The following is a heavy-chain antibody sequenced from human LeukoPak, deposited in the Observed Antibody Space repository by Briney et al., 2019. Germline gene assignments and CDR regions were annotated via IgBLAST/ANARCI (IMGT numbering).Heavy chain of an antibody. V-gene: IGHV4-34*01. CDR1: GGSFSGYY. Sequence: TPSETLSLTCAVYGGSFSGYYWSWIRQPPGKGLEWIGEINHSGSTNYNPSLKSRVTISVDTSKNQFSLKLSSVTAADTAVYYCASPSLAYCGGDCRYYYGMDVWGQGTTVTVSS. CDR2: INHSGST. CDR3: ASPSLAYCGGDCRYYYGMDV. J-gene: IGHJ6*02. D-gene: IGHD2-21*02.